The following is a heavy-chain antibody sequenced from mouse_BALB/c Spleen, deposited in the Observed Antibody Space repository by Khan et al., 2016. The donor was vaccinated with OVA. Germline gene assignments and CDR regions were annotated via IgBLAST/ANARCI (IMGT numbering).Heavy chain of an antibody. CDR3: SRSGGFYYGYY. J-gene: IGHJ2*01. D-gene: IGHD1-2*01. CDR1: GFNIKDTY. V-gene: IGHV14-3*02. Sequence: VQLQQSGAELVKPGASVKLSCTASGFNIKDTYMHWVKQRPEQGLEWIGRIDPANGNTKYDPKFQGKATITADPSSNPAYLQLRSLTSEDTAVYYWSRSGGFYYGYYWGQGTTLTGSS. CDR2: IDPANGNT.